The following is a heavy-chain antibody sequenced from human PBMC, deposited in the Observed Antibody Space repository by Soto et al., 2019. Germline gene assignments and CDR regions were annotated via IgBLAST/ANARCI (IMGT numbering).Heavy chain of an antibody. J-gene: IGHJ4*02. D-gene: IGHD3-22*01. CDR1: GFTFSSYS. V-gene: IGHV3-48*02. CDR3: ARDNENRWDYDSSGWANRFDY. Sequence: GGSLRLSCAASGFTFSSYSMNWVRQAPGKGLEWVSYISSSSSTIYYADSVKGRFTISRDNAKNSLYLQMNSLRDEDTAVYYCARDNENRWDYDSSGWANRFDYWGQGTLVTVSS. CDR2: ISSSSSTI.